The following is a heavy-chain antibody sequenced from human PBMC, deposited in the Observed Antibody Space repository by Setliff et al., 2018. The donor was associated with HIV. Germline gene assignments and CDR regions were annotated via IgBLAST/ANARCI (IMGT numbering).Heavy chain of an antibody. CDR3: ATARPRHLVSTNPPYYFDY. J-gene: IGHJ4*02. D-gene: IGHD2-8*02. Sequence: GGSLRLSCAASAFTSDRLWRHWVRQAPGKVLAWVSRVNRGGSSTTYADSVKGRFTISRDHSKNTLFPRMSSLRADDTAVYYCATARPRHLVSTNPPYYFDYWGQGTLVTVSS. CDR1: AFTSDRLW. V-gene: IGHV3-74*01. CDR2: VNRGGSST.